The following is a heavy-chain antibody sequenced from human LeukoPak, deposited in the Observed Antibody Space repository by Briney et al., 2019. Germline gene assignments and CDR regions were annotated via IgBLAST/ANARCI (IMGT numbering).Heavy chain of an antibody. CDR3: ARQEAAAGNSYYYYYGMDV. CDR1: AYTFTSYA. V-gene: IGHV1-3*01. CDR2: INAGNGNT. D-gene: IGHD6-13*01. J-gene: IGHJ6*04. Sequence: ASVKVSCKASAYTFTSYAMHWVRQAPGQRLEWMGWINAGNGNTKYSQKFQGRVTITRDTSASTAYMELSSLRSEDTAVYYCARQEAAAGNSYYYYYGMDVWGKGTTVTVSS.